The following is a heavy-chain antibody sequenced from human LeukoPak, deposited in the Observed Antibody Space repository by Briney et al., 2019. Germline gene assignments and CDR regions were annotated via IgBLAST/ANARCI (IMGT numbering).Heavy chain of an antibody. J-gene: IGHJ4*02. CDR2: IYTSGST. Sequence: PSETLSLTCTVSGGSISSGSYYWSWIRQPAGKGLEWIGRIYTSGSTNYNPSLKSRVTISVDTSKNQFSLKLSSVTAADTAVYYCARVFPYYYDISGEFDYWGQGTLVTVSS. CDR3: ARVFPYYYDISGEFDY. D-gene: IGHD3-22*01. V-gene: IGHV4-61*02. CDR1: GGSISSGSYY.